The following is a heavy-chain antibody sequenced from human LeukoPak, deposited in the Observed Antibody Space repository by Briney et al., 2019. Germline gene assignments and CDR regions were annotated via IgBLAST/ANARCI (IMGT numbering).Heavy chain of an antibody. Sequence: SETLSLTCTVSGGSISSSSYYWGWIRQPPGKGLEWIGSIYYSGSTYYNPSLKSRVTISVDTSKNQFSLKLSSVTAADTAVYYCARGLRGQLAFDYWGQGTLVTVSS. V-gene: IGHV4-39*07. CDR1: GGSISSSSYY. D-gene: IGHD6-13*01. J-gene: IGHJ4*02. CDR2: IYYSGST. CDR3: ARGLRGQLAFDY.